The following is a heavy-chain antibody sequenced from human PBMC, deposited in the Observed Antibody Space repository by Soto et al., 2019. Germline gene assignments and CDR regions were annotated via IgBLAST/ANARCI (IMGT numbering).Heavy chain of an antibody. Sequence: QVQLVQSGADVKKPGASVKVSCKASGYTFTGYYMHWVRQAPGQGLEWMGWINPNSGGTNYAQKFQGWVTMTRDTSISTAYMELSRLRSDDTAVYYCARELGYCSGGSCSTTAAYAFDIWGQGTMVTVSS. J-gene: IGHJ3*02. CDR3: ARELGYCSGGSCSTTAAYAFDI. V-gene: IGHV1-2*04. CDR1: GYTFTGYY. CDR2: INPNSGGT. D-gene: IGHD2-15*01.